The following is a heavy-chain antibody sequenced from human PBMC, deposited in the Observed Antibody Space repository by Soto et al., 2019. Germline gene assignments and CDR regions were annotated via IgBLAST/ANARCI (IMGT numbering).Heavy chain of an antibody. CDR2: IWYDGSNK. CDR1: GFTFSSYG. D-gene: IGHD6-19*01. CDR3: AREGGSGWEKGPYYYYCYGMDV. V-gene: IGHV3-33*01. J-gene: IGHJ6*02. Sequence: QVQLVESGGGVVQPGRSLRLSCAASGFTFSSYGMHWVRQAPGKGLEWVAVIWYDGSNKYYADSVKGRFTISRDNSKNTLYLQMNSLRAEDTAVYYCAREGGSGWEKGPYYYYCYGMDVWGQGTTVTVSS.